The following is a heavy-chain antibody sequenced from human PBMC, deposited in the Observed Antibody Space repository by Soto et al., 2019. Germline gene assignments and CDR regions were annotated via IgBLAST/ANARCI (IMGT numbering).Heavy chain of an antibody. V-gene: IGHV4-39*01. CDR1: GGSISSSSYY. CDR2: IYYSGST. CDR3: ARLRVDSGSYGLIYYYGMDV. J-gene: IGHJ6*02. Sequence: SETLSLTCTVSGGSISSSSYYWGWIRQPPGKGLEWIGSIYYSGSTYYNPSLKSRVTISVDTSKNQFSLKLSSVTAADTAVYYCARLRVDSGSYGLIYYYGMDVWGQGTTVTVSS. D-gene: IGHD1-26*01.